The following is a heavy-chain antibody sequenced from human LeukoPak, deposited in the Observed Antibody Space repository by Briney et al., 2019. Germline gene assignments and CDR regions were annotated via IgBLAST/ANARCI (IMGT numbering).Heavy chain of an antibody. CDR2: IYYTGAT. CDR1: RSSISNTSYY. CDR3: ARHIVYVSGSYSFDF. D-gene: IGHD3-10*01. Sequence: SETLSLTRTVSRSSISNTSYYWGWIRQPPGKGLEWIGSIYYTGATYYNLSLKRRVTISVDTSRNQFSLKLTSVTAANTAVYYCARHIVYVSGSYSFDFWGQGTLVTVSS. V-gene: IGHV4-39*01. J-gene: IGHJ4*02.